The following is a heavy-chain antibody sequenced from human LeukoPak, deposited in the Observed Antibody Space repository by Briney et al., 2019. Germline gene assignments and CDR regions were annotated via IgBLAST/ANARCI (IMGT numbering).Heavy chain of an antibody. J-gene: IGHJ5*02. V-gene: IGHV1-69*05. CDR1: GGTFSSYA. CDR3: ARENVVARGGYWFDP. Sequence: GASVKVSCKASGGTFSSYAISWARQAPGQGLEWMGGIIPIFGTANYAQKFQGRVTITTDEPPSTAYMELSSLRSEDTAVYYCARENVVARGGYWFDPWGQGTLVTVSS. D-gene: IGHD2-2*01. CDR2: IIPIFGTA.